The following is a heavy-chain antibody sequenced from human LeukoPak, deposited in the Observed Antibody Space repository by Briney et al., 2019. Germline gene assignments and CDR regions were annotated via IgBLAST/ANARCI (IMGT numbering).Heavy chain of an antibody. CDR1: GGSFSDYY. Sequence: PSETLSLTCAVYGGSFSDYYWSWIRQPPGKGLEWIGEINHSRNTNYNPSVKSRVIISIDTSKNQLSLNLRSVTAADTAIYYCARVGTVTTAFYNWFDPWGQGTLVTVSS. J-gene: IGHJ5*02. CDR2: INHSRNT. CDR3: ARVGTVTTAFYNWFDP. D-gene: IGHD4-17*01. V-gene: IGHV4-34*01.